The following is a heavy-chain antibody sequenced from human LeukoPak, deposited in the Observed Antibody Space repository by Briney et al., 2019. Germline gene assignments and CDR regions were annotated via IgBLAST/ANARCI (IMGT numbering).Heavy chain of an antibody. CDR2: IYSGGAT. V-gene: IGHV3-66*04. CDR1: GITVSTNY. D-gene: IGHD3-9*01. J-gene: IGHJ4*02. CDR3: ARLHYDVLTGPFDY. Sequence: GGSLGLSCAASGITVSTNYMSWVRQAPGKGLEWVSIIYSGGATFYADSVKGRFTISRENSKNTLWLQMNSLRAEDTAVYYCARLHYDVLTGPFDYWGQGTLVTVSS.